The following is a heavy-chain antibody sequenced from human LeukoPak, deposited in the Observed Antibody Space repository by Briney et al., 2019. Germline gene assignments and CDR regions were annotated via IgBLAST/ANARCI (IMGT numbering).Heavy chain of an antibody. V-gene: IGHV4-59*12. Sequence: SETLSLTCSVSVTSMSFYYWSWIRQPPGKGLEWIGYKYYTGITSYNPSLKSRVTISVDTSKNQVSLKLSSVAAADTAVYYCARELIENWFDPWGQGTLVTVSS. J-gene: IGHJ5*02. CDR1: VTSMSFYY. CDR3: ARELIENWFDP. CDR2: KYYTGIT.